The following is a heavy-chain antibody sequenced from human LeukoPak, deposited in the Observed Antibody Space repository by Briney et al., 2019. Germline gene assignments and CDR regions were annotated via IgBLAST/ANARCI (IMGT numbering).Heavy chain of an antibody. Sequence: PGGSLRLSCAASGFTVSSNYMSWVRQAPGKGLEWVSVIYSGGSTYYADSVKGRFTISRDNSKNTLYLQMNSLRAEDTAVYYCARERGYSYGYYYFDYWGQGTLVTVSS. V-gene: IGHV3-53*01. CDR3: ARERGYSYGYYYFDY. J-gene: IGHJ4*02. CDR2: IYSGGST. CDR1: GFTVSSNY. D-gene: IGHD5-18*01.